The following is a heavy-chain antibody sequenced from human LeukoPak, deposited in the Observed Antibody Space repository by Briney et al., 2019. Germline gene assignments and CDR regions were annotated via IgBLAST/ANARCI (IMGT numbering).Heavy chain of an antibody. CDR3: ARGVPIVVVVGKIDY. CDR2: ISYDGSNK. J-gene: IGHJ4*02. D-gene: IGHD2-21*01. CDR1: GFTFSSYA. V-gene: IGHV3-30-3*01. Sequence: GGSLRLSCAASGFTFSSYAMHWIRQAPGKGLEWVAVISYDGSNKYYADSVKGRFTISRDNSKNTLYLQMNSLRAEDTAVYYCARGVPIVVVVGKIDYWGQGTLVTVSS.